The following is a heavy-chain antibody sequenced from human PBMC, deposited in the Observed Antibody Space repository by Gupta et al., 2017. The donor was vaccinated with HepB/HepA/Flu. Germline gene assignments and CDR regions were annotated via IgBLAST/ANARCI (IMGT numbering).Heavy chain of an antibody. Sequence: QVQLVQSGAEVKKPGASVKVSCKASGYTFTGYYMHWVRQAPGQGLEWMGWINPNSGGTNDAQKFQGRVTMTRDTSISTAYMELSRLRSDDTAVYYCARGYCSSTSCWFDPWGQGTLVTVSS. V-gene: IGHV1-2*02. CDR2: INPNSGGT. CDR3: ARGYCSSTSCWFDP. D-gene: IGHD2-2*01. J-gene: IGHJ5*02. CDR1: GYTFTGYY.